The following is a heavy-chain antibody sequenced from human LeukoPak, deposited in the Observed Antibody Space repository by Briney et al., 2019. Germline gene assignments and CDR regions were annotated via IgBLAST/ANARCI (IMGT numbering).Heavy chain of an antibody. Sequence: GGSLRLSCAASGFTFSSYWMSWVRQAPGKGLEWVANIKQDGSEKYYVDSVKGRFTISRDNAKNSLYLQMNSLRAEDTAVYYCAREKTYYYDSSGPDYWGQGTLVTVSS. J-gene: IGHJ4*02. CDR1: GFTFSSYW. V-gene: IGHV3-7*01. CDR2: IKQDGSEK. CDR3: AREKTYYYDSSGPDY. D-gene: IGHD3-22*01.